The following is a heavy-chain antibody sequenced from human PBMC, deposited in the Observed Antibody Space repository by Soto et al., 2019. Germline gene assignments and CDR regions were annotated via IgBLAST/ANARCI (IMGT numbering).Heavy chain of an antibody. CDR2: IIAIFGTA. CDR3: ARGVAVATDRGTFDI. CDR1: GGTFSSYA. Sequence: QVQLVQSGAEVKKPGSSVKVSCKASGGTFSSYAISWVRQAPGQGLEWMGGIIAIFGTANYAQKFQGRVTITADVSTSTASMELSRQRYGDTAEYYCARGVAVATDRGTFDIWGQGTMVTVSS. J-gene: IGHJ3*02. D-gene: IGHD6-19*01. V-gene: IGHV1-69*01.